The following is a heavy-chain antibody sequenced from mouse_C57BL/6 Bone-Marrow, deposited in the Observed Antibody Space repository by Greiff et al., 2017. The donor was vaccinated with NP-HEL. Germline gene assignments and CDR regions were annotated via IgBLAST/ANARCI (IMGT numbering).Heavy chain of an antibody. CDR1: GYSFTDYN. Sequence: VQLQQSGPELVKPGASVKISCKASGYSFTDYNMNWVKQSNGKSLEWIGVINPNYGTTSYNQKFKGKATLTVDQSSSTAYMQLNSLTSEDSAVYYCARSGIYYGYARGGYYAMDYWGQGTSVTVSS. D-gene: IGHD2-2*01. CDR3: ARSGIYYGYARGGYYAMDY. J-gene: IGHJ4*01. V-gene: IGHV1-39*01. CDR2: INPNYGTT.